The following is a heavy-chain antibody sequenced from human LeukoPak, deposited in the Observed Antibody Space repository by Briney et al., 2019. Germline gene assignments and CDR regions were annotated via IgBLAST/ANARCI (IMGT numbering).Heavy chain of an antibody. J-gene: IGHJ4*02. V-gene: IGHV1-18*01. Sequence: GASVKVSCKASGYTFTSYGISWVRQAPGQGREWMGWISAYNGNTNYAQKLQGRVTMTTDTSTSTAYMELRSLRSDDTAVYYCARGPRYNWNYASDYWGQGTLVTVSS. CDR2: ISAYNGNT. CDR1: GYTFTSYG. D-gene: IGHD1-7*01. CDR3: ARGPRYNWNYASDY.